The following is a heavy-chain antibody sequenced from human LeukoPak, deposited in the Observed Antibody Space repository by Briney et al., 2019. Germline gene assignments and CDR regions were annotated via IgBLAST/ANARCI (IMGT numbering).Heavy chain of an antibody. CDR2: ISSHGSNK. D-gene: IGHD6-19*01. CDR3: AREQGQQWRRFDS. V-gene: IGHV3-30*04. J-gene: IGHJ4*02. CDR1: RFAFSTYA. Sequence: GGPLRLSCSASRFAFSTYAMHWVRQAPGKGLKWVAVISSHGSNKDYADSVKGRFTISRDNSENTLYLQMDSLTTEDTGVYYCAREQGQQWRRFDSWGQGSPVTVSS.